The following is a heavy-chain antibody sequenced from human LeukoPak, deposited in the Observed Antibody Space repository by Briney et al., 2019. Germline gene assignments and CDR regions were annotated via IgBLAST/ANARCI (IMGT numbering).Heavy chain of an antibody. CDR1: GFTVSSNY. CDR2: IYSGGST. CDR3: GRGLGDSSGYYFGYFDY. D-gene: IGHD3-22*01. V-gene: IGHV3-66*01. Sequence: GGSLRLSCAASGFTVSSNYMSWVRQAPGKGLEWVAVIYSGGSTYYADSVKGRFTISRDSSKNTLYLQMNSLRAEDTAVYYCGRGLGDSSGYYFGYFDYWGQGTLVTVSS. J-gene: IGHJ4*02.